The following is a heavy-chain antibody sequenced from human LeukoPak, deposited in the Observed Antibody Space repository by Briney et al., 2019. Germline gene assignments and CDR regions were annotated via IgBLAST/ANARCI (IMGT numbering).Heavy chain of an antibody. D-gene: IGHD2-2*02. CDR3: ASSYCSSTSCYTVFWFDP. CDR1: GFTFSSYS. J-gene: IGHJ5*02. Sequence: GGSLRLSCAASGFTFSSYSMNWVRQAPGKGLEWVSSISSSSSYIYYADSVKGRSTISRDNAKNSLYLQMNSLRAEDTAVYYCASSYCSSTSCYTVFWFDPWGQGTLVTVSS. V-gene: IGHV3-21*01. CDR2: ISSSSSYI.